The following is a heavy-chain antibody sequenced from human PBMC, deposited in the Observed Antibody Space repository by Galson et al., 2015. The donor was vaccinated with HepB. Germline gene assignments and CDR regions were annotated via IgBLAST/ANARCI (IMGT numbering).Heavy chain of an antibody. J-gene: IGHJ4*02. D-gene: IGHD6-19*01. CDR3: ARVHPGYTSGWYRQALYYFDS. V-gene: IGHV3-23*01. CDR2: ITPSGDNT. CDR1: GFTFRNYA. Sequence: SLRLSCAASGFTFRNYAMSWVRQAPGKGLEWVSAITPSGDNTYSADSVKGRFTISRDNSKNTPFLQKTGLTADDTAIYYCARVHPGYTSGWYRQALYYFDSWGQGTLVAVSS.